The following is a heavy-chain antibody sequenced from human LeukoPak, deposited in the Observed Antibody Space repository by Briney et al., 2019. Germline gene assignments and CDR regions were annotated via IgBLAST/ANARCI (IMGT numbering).Heavy chain of an antibody. CDR1: GGTFSSYA. J-gene: IGHJ5*02. V-gene: IGHV1-69*13. CDR3: ARDVDIVVVPAAMKGWFDP. D-gene: IGHD2-2*03. CDR2: IIPIFGTA. Sequence: ASVKVSCKASGGTFSSYAISWVRQAPGQGLEWMGGIIPIFGTANYAQKFQGRVTITADESTSTAYMELSSLRSEGTAVYYCARDVDIVVVPAAMKGWFDPWGQGTLVTVSS.